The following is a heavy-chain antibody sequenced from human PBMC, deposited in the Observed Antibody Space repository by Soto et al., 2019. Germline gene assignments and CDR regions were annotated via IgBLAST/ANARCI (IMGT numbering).Heavy chain of an antibody. V-gene: IGHV1-69*13. Sequence: SVKVSCKASRVAFSKFIVTWVRQAPGLGLEWVGGIIPIFGTANYAQKFQGRVTITADESTSTSYMEVNNLRSEDTAVYYCAKVRYSSPMGYYYGMDVWGQGTTVTAP. CDR3: AKVRYSSPMGYYYGMDV. J-gene: IGHJ6*02. CDR1: RVAFSKFI. D-gene: IGHD6-19*01. CDR2: IIPIFGTA.